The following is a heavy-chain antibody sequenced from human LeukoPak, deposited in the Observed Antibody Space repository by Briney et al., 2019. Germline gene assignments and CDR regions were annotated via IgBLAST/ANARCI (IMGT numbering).Heavy chain of an antibody. J-gene: IGHJ5*01. Sequence: ASVKVSCKASGYTFTSYGISWVRQAPGQGLEWMGWFNPDSGATDHAQSFKGRVTMTRGTSISTAYMELNGLRSDDTGVYYCARAPPGGAFDSWGQGTLVTVSS. D-gene: IGHD1-26*01. CDR1: GYTFTSYG. CDR3: ARAPPGGAFDS. CDR2: FNPDSGAT. V-gene: IGHV1-2*02.